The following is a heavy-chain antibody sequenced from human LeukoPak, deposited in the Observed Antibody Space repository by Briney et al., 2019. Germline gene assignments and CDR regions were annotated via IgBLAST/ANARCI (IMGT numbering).Heavy chain of an antibody. Sequence: PSETLSLTCAVSGGSISSDNWWIWVRQPPGKGLEWIGEIYHSGRANYNPSLKSRVNMSVGKSKNQFSLSLSSVTAADTAVYHCARGLYGSDSYWGQGNLVTVS. D-gene: IGHD6-19*01. CDR2: IYHSGRA. J-gene: IGHJ4*02. CDR1: GGSISSDNW. V-gene: IGHV4-4*02. CDR3: ARGLYGSDSY.